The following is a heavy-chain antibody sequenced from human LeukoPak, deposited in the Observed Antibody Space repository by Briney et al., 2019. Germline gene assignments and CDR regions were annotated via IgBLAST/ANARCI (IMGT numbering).Heavy chain of an antibody. CDR3: ARGRKRITIFGVVGYYYMDV. J-gene: IGHJ6*03. CDR2: IYTSGST. V-gene: IGHV4-4*07. Sequence: SETLSLTCTVSGGSISSYYWSWIRQPAGKGLEWIGRIYTSGSTNYNPSLKSRVTMSVDTSKNQFSLKLSSVTAADTAVYYCARGRKRITIFGVVGYYYMDVWGKGTTVTVSS. CDR1: GGSISSYY. D-gene: IGHD3-3*01.